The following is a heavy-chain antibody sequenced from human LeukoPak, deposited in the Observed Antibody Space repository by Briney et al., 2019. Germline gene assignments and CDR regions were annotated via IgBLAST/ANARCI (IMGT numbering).Heavy chain of an antibody. D-gene: IGHD3-16*01. CDR1: GGSVSSYC. Sequence: PWETLSLTCTVSGGSVSSYCRSWVRQSPGKGLEWIGYIFTSGRTDYNPSLKSRVTMSVDTSKNQVSMVLRFLTAADTAVYYCATSYDVKTAPYDLWGQGTLVTVSS. V-gene: IGHV4-4*09. J-gene: IGHJ4*02. CDR3: ATSYDVKTAPYDL. CDR2: IFTSGRT.